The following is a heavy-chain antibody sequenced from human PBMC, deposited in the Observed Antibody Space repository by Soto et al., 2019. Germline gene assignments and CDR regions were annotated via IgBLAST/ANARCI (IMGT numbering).Heavy chain of an antibody. V-gene: IGHV1-46*01. CDR3: ARDSPYDSSGYYYAY. D-gene: IGHD3-22*01. CDR1: GYIFTNYY. J-gene: IGHJ4*02. Sequence: QLQLVQSGAEVKKPGASVKVSCKASGYIFTNYYMTWLRQAPGQGLEWMGKINPSGGSTTYAQKFQGRVSMTRDTSTSTVYMELSSLRSEDTAVYYCARDSPYDSSGYYYAYWGQGTLVTVSS. CDR2: INPSGGST.